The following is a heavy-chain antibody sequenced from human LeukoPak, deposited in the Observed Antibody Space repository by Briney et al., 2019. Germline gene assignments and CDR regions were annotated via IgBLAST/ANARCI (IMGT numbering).Heavy chain of an antibody. CDR3: ARRGDPAYFYMDV. CDR2: IYSGGST. Sequence: GSLRLSCAASGFTFSSSYMAWVRQAPGKGLEWVSVIYSGGSTYYVDSVKGRFTISRDNSKNTLYLQMNSLRVEDTAVYYCARRGDPAYFYMDVWGKGTTVTISS. D-gene: IGHD4-17*01. CDR1: GFTFSSSY. J-gene: IGHJ6*03. V-gene: IGHV3-53*01.